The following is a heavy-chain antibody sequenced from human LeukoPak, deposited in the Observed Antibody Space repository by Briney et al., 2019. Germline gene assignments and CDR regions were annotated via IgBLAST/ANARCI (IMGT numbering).Heavy chain of an antibody. J-gene: IGHJ4*02. CDR1: GFAFGSEA. D-gene: IGHD6-19*01. Sequence: QTGGSLRLSCAVSGFAFGSEAMSWVRQAPGKGLEWVAVISYDGSNKYYADSVKGRFTISRDNSKNTLYLQMNSLRAEDTAVYYCAKAFHQWPVPFSFDYWGQGTLVTVSS. CDR2: ISYDGSNK. CDR3: AKAFHQWPVPFSFDY. V-gene: IGHV3-30*18.